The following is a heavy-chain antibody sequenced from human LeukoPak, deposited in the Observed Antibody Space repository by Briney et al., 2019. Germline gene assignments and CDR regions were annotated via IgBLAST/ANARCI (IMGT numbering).Heavy chain of an antibody. V-gene: IGHV4-39*07. J-gene: IGHJ4*02. CDR2: IYYSGST. CDR3: AKEKGSGWYEGHARLIDF. D-gene: IGHD6-19*01. Sequence: PSETLSLTCTVSGGSISSSSYYWGWIRQPPGKGLEWIGSIYYSGSTNYNPSLKSRVTISVDTSKNQFSLKLSSVTAADTAVYYCAKEKGSGWYEGHARLIDFWGQGTLVTVSS. CDR1: GGSISSSSYY.